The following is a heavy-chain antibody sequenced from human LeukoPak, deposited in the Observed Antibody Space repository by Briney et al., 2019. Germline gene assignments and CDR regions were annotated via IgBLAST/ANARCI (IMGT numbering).Heavy chain of an antibody. D-gene: IGHD4-23*01. CDR2: MNPNSGNT. V-gene: IGHV1-8*01. CDR3: ARGPNKSDGGNSGSAWFDP. CDR1: GYTFTTYD. J-gene: IGHJ5*02. Sequence: GASVKVSCKASGYTFTTYDINWVRQATGQGLEWMGWMNPNSGNTGYAQKFQGRVTMIRNTSISTAYMELSSLRSEDTAVYYCARGPNKSDGGNSGSAWFDPWGQGTLVTVSS.